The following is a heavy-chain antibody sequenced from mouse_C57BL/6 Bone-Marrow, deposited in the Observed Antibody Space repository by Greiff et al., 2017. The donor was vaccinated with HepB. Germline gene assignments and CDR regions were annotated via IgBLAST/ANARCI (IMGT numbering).Heavy chain of an antibody. Sequence: QVQLQQSGPELVKPGASVKISCKASGYTFTDYYINWVKQRPGQGLEWIGWIFPGSGSTYYNEKFKGKATLTVDKSSSTAYMLLSSLTSDDSAVYFCARGPIYYYGSSDWYFDVWGTGTTVTVSS. CDR2: IFPGSGST. V-gene: IGHV1-75*01. CDR1: GYTFTDYY. J-gene: IGHJ1*03. D-gene: IGHD1-1*01. CDR3: ARGPIYYYGSSDWYFDV.